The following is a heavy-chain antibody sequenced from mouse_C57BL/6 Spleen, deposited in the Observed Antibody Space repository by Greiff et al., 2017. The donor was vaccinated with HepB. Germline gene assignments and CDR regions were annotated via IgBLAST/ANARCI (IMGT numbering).Heavy chain of an antibody. D-gene: IGHD4-1*01. CDR1: GFTFSDYG. Sequence: VMLVESGGGLVKPGGSLKLSCAASGFTFSDYGMHWVRQAPEKGLEWVAYISSGSSTIYYADTVKGRFTISRDNAKNTLFLQMTSLRSEDTAMYYCARNWDDYFDYWGQGTTLTVSS. CDR2: ISSGSSTI. V-gene: IGHV5-17*01. CDR3: ARNWDDYFDY. J-gene: IGHJ2*01.